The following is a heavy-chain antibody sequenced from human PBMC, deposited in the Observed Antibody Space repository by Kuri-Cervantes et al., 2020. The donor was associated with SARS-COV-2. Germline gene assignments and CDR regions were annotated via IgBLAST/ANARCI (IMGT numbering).Heavy chain of an antibody. Sequence: GESLKISCAASGFTFSSYSMNWVRQAPGKGLEWVSSISSSSSYIYYADSVKGRFTISRDNSKNTLYLQMNSLRAEDTAVYYCARDWPYYYYYMDVWGKGTTVTVSS. CDR2: ISSSSSYI. CDR3: ARDWPYYYYYMDV. CDR1: GFTFSSYS. J-gene: IGHJ6*03. V-gene: IGHV3-21*01.